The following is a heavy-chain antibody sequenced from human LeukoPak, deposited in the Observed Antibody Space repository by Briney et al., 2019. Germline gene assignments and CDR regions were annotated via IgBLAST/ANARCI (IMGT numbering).Heavy chain of an antibody. CDR2: INHSGGT. D-gene: IGHD3-10*01. CDR1: GGSFSGYY. CDR3: ARDNYYGSGSYYNPYYYYYGMDV. Sequence: SSETLSLTCAVYGGSFSGYYWSWIRQPPGKGVEWIGEINHSGGTNYNPSLKSRVTISVDTSKNQFSLKLSSVTAADTAVYYCARDNYYGSGSYYNPYYYYYGMDVWGQGTTVTVSS. V-gene: IGHV4-34*01. J-gene: IGHJ6*02.